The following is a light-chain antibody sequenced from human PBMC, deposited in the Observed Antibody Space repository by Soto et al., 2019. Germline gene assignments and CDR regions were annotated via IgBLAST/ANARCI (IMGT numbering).Light chain of an antibody. J-gene: IGLJ3*02. Sequence: QSVLTQPPSVSGATGHRVTISCTGNSSNLGAGYDVHWYQPLPGAAPKLVIFGNRNRPSGVPERFSGSKSGTSASLAITGLQAEDEADYYCQAYDYTLTASVCGGGTKLPVL. CDR2: GNR. CDR3: QAYDYTLTASV. CDR1: SSNLGAGYD. V-gene: IGLV1-40*01.